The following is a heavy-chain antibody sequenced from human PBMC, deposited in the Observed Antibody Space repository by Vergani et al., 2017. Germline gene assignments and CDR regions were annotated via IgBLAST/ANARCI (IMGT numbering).Heavy chain of an antibody. D-gene: IGHD6-19*01. CDR3: ARKGYSSGWPFDY. J-gene: IGHJ4*02. CDR1: GASINNDFYY. CDR2: IYVSGIT. V-gene: IGHV4-61*02. Sequence: QVQLQESGPGLVKPSQTLSLTCTVSGASINNDFYYWHWIRQPAGKGLEWIGRIYVSGITDYNSSLQSRVSMSVDTSKNQFSLKLSSVTAADTAVYYCARKGYSSGWPFDYWGQGTLVIVSS.